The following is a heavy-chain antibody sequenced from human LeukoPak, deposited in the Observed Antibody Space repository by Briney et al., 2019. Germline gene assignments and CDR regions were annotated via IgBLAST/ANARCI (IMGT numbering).Heavy chain of an antibody. V-gene: IGHV4-30-4*01. J-gene: IGHJ6*02. CDR2: IYYSGST. Sequence: SETLSLTCTVSGGSISSGDYYWSWIRQPPGKGLEWIGYIYYSGSTYYNPSLKSRVTISVDTSKNQFSLELSSVTAADTAVYYCARGADGYYDFWSGYYDYYYYYGMDVWGQGTTVTVSS. CDR1: GGSISSGDYY. CDR3: ARGADGYYDFWSGYYDYYYYYGMDV. D-gene: IGHD3-3*01.